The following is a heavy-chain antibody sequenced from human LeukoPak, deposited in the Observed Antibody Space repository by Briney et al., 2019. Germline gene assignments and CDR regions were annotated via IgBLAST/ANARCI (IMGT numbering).Heavy chain of an antibody. CDR2: ISSSGSTI. CDR3: ASQPPIPYSSSSSNWFDP. Sequence: GGSLRLSCAASGFTFSSYEMNWVRQAPGKGLEWVSHISSSGSTIYYADSVKGRFTISRDNAKNSLYLQMNSLRAEDTAVYYCASQPPIPYSSSSSNWFDPWGQGTLVTVSS. D-gene: IGHD6-6*01. J-gene: IGHJ5*02. CDR1: GFTFSSYE. V-gene: IGHV3-48*03.